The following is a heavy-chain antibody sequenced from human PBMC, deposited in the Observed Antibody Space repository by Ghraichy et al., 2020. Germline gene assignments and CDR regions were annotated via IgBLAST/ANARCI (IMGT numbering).Heavy chain of an antibody. Sequence: GGSLRLSCAASGFTFSSYAMSWVRQAPGKGLEWVSAISGSGGSTYYADSVKGRFTISRDNSKNTLYLQMNSLRAEDTAVYYCAKSPASRSGWYGPPRGIDYWGQGTLVTVSS. CDR1: GFTFSSYA. D-gene: IGHD6-19*01. CDR2: ISGSGGST. J-gene: IGHJ4*02. V-gene: IGHV3-23*01. CDR3: AKSPASRSGWYGPPRGIDY.